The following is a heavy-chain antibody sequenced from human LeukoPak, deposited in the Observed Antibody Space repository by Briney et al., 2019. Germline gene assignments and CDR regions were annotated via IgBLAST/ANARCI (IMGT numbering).Heavy chain of an antibody. D-gene: IGHD7-27*01. J-gene: IGHJ4*02. CDR3: AREGLTGETDY. CDR2: ISSSSSYI. V-gene: IGHV3-21*01. CDR1: GFTCSSYS. Sequence: KSGGSLRLSGAASGFTCSSYSMTWVRKAPGKGLEWFSSISSSSSYIYYADSVTSRFTISRDNDKNSLYLQMNSLRAEDTAVYYCAREGLTGETDYWGQGTLVTVSS.